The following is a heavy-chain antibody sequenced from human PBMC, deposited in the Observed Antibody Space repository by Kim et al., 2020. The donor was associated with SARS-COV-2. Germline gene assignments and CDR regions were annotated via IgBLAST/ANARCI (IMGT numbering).Heavy chain of an antibody. Sequence: ASVKVSCKASGYTFTSYAMHWVRQAPGQRLEWMGWINAGNGNTKYSQKFQGRVTITRDTSASTAYMELSSLRSEDTAVYYCASPIWFGEPRAYYYYYYGMDVWGQGTTVTVSS. CDR3: ASPIWFGEPRAYYYYYYGMDV. J-gene: IGHJ6*02. D-gene: IGHD3-10*01. CDR1: GYTFTSYA. CDR2: INAGNGNT. V-gene: IGHV1-3*01.